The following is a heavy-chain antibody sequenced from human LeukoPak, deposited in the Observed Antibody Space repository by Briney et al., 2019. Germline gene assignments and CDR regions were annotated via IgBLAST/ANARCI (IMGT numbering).Heavy chain of an antibody. Sequence: SVKVSCKASGGTFSSYAISWVRQAPGQGLEWMGRIIPIFGKANYAQKFQGRVTITADKSTSTAYMELSSLRSEDTAVYYCARDGSITIFGVVTQHGMDVWGQGTTVTVSS. CDR3: ARDGSITIFGVVTQHGMDV. V-gene: IGHV1-69*04. D-gene: IGHD3-3*01. CDR2: IIPIFGKA. J-gene: IGHJ6*02. CDR1: GGTFSSYA.